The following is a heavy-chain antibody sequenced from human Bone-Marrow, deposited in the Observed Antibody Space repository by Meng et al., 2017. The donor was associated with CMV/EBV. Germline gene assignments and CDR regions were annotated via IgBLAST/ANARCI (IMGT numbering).Heavy chain of an antibody. CDR1: GGTFSSYA. Sequence: SAKVLFKASGGTFSSYAVSWVRQAPGQGLEWMGGIIPMYGTANYAQKFQGRVTITTDECTATAYMDLSSLRSEDTAVYYCARGGTYDHWYLDLWGRGTLVTVSS. J-gene: IGHJ2*01. CDR3: ARGGTYDHWYLDL. D-gene: IGHD5-12*01. V-gene: IGHV1-69*05. CDR2: IIPMYGTA.